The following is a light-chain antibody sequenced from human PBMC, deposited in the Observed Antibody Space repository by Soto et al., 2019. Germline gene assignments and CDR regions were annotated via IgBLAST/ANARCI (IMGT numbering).Light chain of an antibody. J-gene: IGKJ1*01. V-gene: IGKV3-20*01. CDR1: QSISSTY. CDR3: QQYGSSGT. CDR2: GTS. Sequence: EVVLTQSPGTLSLSPWERATLSCRTSQSISSTYLAWYQQKPGQAPRLLMSGTSRRATGIPDRFSGSGSGTDFTLSISRLEPEDFAVYYCQQYGSSGTFGQGTKVDI.